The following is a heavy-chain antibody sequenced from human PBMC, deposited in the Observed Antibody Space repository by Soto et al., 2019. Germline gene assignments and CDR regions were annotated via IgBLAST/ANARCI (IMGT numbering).Heavy chain of an antibody. CDR3: ARDSSGYYYESDWFDP. CDR2: IYTSGST. V-gene: IGHV4-4*07. Sequence: SETLSLTSTVSGGSISSYYWSWIRQPAGKGLEWIGRIYTSGSTNYNPSLKSRVTMSVDTSKNQFSLKLSSVTAADTAVYYCARDSSGYYYESDWFDPWGQGTLVTVSS. D-gene: IGHD3-22*01. J-gene: IGHJ5*02. CDR1: GGSISSYY.